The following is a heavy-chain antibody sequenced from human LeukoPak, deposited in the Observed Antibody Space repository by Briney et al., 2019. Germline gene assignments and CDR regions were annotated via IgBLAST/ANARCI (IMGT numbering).Heavy chain of an antibody. CDR1: GFNFSTSD. CDR3: ARAPSEIGGYYPEYFRH. J-gene: IGHJ1*01. V-gene: IGHV3-48*03. Sequence: GGSLRLSCVASGFNFSTSDMNWVRQAPGKGLDWVAYITTRGTTTYYADSVKGRFTLSRDNAKNTVSLQMNSLRAEDTGVYYCARAPSEIGGYYPEYFRHWGQGTLVTVSS. D-gene: IGHD3-22*01. CDR2: ITTRGTTT.